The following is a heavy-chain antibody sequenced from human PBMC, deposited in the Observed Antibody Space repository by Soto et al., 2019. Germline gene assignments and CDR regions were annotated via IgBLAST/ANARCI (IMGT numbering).Heavy chain of an antibody. CDR3: ARDYGDYFLVTLHY. V-gene: IGHV1-18*01. CDR1: GYTFTSYG. J-gene: IGHJ4*02. D-gene: IGHD4-17*01. CDR2: ISANNGNT. Sequence: QVQLVQSGAEVKKPGASVKVSCKASGYTFTSYGISWVRQAPGQGLEWMGWISANNGNTNSAQKLQGRVTMTTDTSTSTAYMELTSLRSDDTAVYYCARDYGDYFLVTLHYWGQGTLVTVSS.